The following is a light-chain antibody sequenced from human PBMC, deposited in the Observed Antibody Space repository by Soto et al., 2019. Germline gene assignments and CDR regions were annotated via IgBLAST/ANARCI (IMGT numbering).Light chain of an antibody. CDR2: AAS. CDR3: QQSYNTPWT. V-gene: IGKV1-39*01. Sequence: IQLTQSPSSLSASVGDRVTITCRASQGISSYLGWYQQKPGKAPNLLIYAASTLQSGVPSRFSGGGSGTDFTLTISSLQPEDCATYYCQQSYNTPWTLGQGTKVDIK. J-gene: IGKJ1*01. CDR1: QGISSY.